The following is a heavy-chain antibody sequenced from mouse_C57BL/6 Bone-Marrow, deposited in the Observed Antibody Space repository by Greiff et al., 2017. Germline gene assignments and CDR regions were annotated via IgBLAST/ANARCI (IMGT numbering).Heavy chain of an antibody. CDR2: IYPGDGDT. CDR3: ASLLFMDY. V-gene: IGHV1-82*01. Sequence: VKVVESGPELVKPGASVKISCKASGYAFSSSWMNWVKQRPGKGLEWIGRIYPGDGDTNYNGKFKGKATLTADKSSSTAYMQLSSLTSEDSAVYFCASLLFMDYWGQGTSVTVSS. J-gene: IGHJ4*01. D-gene: IGHD2-3*01. CDR1: GYAFSSSW.